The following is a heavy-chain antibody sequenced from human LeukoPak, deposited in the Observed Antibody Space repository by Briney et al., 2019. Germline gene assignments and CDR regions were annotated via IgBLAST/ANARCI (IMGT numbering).Heavy chain of an antibody. Sequence: ASVKVSCKASGGTFSSSAISWVRHAPGQGLEWMGRIIPILGIANYAQKFQGRVTITADKSTSTAYMELSSLRSEDTAVYYCARLPGDYYYGMDVWGQGTTVTVSS. CDR2: IIPILGIA. CDR3: ARLPGDYYYGMDV. V-gene: IGHV1-69*04. CDR1: GGTFSSSA. J-gene: IGHJ6*02.